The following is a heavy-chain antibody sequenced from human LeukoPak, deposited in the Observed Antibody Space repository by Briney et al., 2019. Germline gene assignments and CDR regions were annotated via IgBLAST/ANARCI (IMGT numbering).Heavy chain of an antibody. J-gene: IGHJ5*02. Sequence: GGSLRLSCAASGFDFSSNWMHWVRHAPGQGLVWVSRIKGDGISTNYADSVKGRFTISRDIAKNTLYLQMNSLRAEETAIYYCARDKGYSIDQWGQGTLVTVSS. V-gene: IGHV3-74*01. CDR2: IKGDGIST. CDR1: GFDFSSNW. D-gene: IGHD5-18*01. CDR3: ARDKGYSIDQ.